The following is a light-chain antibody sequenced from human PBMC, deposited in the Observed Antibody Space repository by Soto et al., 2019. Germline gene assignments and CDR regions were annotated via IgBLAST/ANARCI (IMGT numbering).Light chain of an antibody. V-gene: IGKV1-5*03. CDR1: QSISSW. J-gene: IGKJ1*01. CDR3: QQYDSYWT. CDR2: KAS. Sequence: DSHMTQSPSTLSASVGDRVTITCRASQSISSWLAWYQQKPGKAHKLLIYKASSLESGVPSRFSGSGSGTEFTLTISSLQPDDFATYYCQQYDSYWTFGQGTKV.